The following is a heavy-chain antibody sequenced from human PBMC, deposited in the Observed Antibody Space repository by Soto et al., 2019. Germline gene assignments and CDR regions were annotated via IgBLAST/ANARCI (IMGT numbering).Heavy chain of an antibody. V-gene: IGHV3-66*04. CDR3: AGHTHSSGWSRRYAFDI. CDR1: GFTVSSNY. J-gene: IGHJ3*02. Sequence: HPGGSLRLSCAASGFTVSSNYMSWVRQAPGKGLEWVSVIYSGGSTYYADSVKGGFTISRDNSKNTLYLQMNSLRAEDTAVYYCAGHTHSSGWSRRYAFDIWGQGTMVTVSS. D-gene: IGHD6-19*01. CDR2: IYSGGST.